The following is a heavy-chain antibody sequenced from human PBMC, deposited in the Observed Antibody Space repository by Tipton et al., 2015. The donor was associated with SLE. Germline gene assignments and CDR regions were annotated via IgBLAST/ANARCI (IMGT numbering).Heavy chain of an antibody. CDR2: IYSSGTT. CDR1: GVSMSSHY. Sequence: LRLSCTVSGVSMSSHYWSWFRQPPGKGLEWIGYIYSSGTTTYNPSLKSRVVILVDTSKNEFSLQLTSVTAADTAVYYCANVYSSVPYGMDVWGQGTTVTVSS. V-gene: IGHV4-59*11. CDR3: ANVYSSVPYGMDV. D-gene: IGHD6-19*01. J-gene: IGHJ6*02.